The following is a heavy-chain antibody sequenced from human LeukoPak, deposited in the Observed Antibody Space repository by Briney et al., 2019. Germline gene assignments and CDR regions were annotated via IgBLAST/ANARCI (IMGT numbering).Heavy chain of an antibody. CDR1: GGTFSSYA. CDR3: ARYGDLSSYFFDY. J-gene: IGHJ4*02. CDR2: IIPILGIA. V-gene: IGHV1-69*04. Sequence: AAATVSRKASGGTFSSYAISWVRQAPGQGLEWMGRIIPILGIANYAQKFQGRVTITADKSTSTAHMELSSLRSEDTAVYYCARYGDLSSYFFDYWGQGTLVTVCS. D-gene: IGHD4-17*01.